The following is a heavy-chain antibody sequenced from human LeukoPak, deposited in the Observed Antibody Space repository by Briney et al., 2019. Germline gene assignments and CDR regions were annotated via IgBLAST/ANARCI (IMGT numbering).Heavy chain of an antibody. CDR3: ARDSSDPLEPFDY. J-gene: IGHJ4*02. CDR1: GGTFSSYA. Sequence: SVKVTCKASGGTFSSYASSWVRQAPGQGLEWMGGIIPIFGTANYAQKFQGRVTITADESTSTAYMELSSLRSEDTAVYYCARDSSDPLEPFDYWAQETLVTVSS. CDR2: IIPIFGTA. V-gene: IGHV1-69*13. D-gene: IGHD1-1*01.